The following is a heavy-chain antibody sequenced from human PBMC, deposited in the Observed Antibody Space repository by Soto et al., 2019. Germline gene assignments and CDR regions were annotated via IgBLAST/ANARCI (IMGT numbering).Heavy chain of an antibody. J-gene: IGHJ6*03. D-gene: IGHD5-12*01. CDR1: GFTFSSYA. V-gene: IGHV3-23*01. CDR3: AKGGYESYYYYYYMDV. Sequence: PGGSLRLSCAASGFTFSSYAMSWVRQAPGKGLEWVSAISGSGGSTYYADSVKGRFTISRDNSKNTLYLQMNSLRAEDTAVYYCAKGGYESYYYYYYMDVWGKGTTVTVS. CDR2: ISGSGGST.